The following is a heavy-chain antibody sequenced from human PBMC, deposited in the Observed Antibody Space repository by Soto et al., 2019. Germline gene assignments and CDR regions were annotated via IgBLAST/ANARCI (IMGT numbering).Heavy chain of an antibody. D-gene: IGHD2-15*01. CDR1: GFTFSSYG. Sequence: GGSLRLSCAASGFTFSSYGMHWVRQAPGKGLEWVAVIWYDGSNKYYADSVKGRFTISRDNSKNTLYLQMNSLRAEDTAVYYCARVRCSGGSCYLAGYYCGMDVWGQGTTVTVSS. CDR2: IWYDGSNK. J-gene: IGHJ6*02. V-gene: IGHV3-33*01. CDR3: ARVRCSGGSCYLAGYYCGMDV.